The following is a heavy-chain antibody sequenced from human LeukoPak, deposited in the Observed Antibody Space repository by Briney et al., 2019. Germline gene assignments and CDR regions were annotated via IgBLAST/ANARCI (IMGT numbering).Heavy chain of an antibody. Sequence: PGGSLRLSCAASGFTFSDYYMSWIRQAPGKGLEWVSYISSSGSTIYYADSVKGRFTISRDNAKNSLYLQMDSLRAEDTAVYYCANTHCDSSPIVWNFWGQGTLVTVSS. CDR2: ISSSGSTI. D-gene: IGHD6-6*01. J-gene: IGHJ4*02. CDR3: ANTHCDSSPIVWNF. V-gene: IGHV3-11*01. CDR1: GFTFSDYY.